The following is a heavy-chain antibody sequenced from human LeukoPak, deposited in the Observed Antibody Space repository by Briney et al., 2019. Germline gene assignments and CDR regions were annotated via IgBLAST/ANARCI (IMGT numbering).Heavy chain of an antibody. J-gene: IGHJ6*02. CDR2: TSYDGTIK. CDR3: ARGGYCSSTSCYEDGMDV. Sequence: GGSLRLSCAASGFTFSSYALHWVRQAPGKGLEWVAVTSYDGTIKYYADSVKGRFSISRDNSKNTLYLQMNTLISEDTAVYYCARGGYCSSTSCYEDGMDVWGQGTTVTVSS. D-gene: IGHD2-2*01. CDR1: GFTFSSYA. V-gene: IGHV3-30-3*01.